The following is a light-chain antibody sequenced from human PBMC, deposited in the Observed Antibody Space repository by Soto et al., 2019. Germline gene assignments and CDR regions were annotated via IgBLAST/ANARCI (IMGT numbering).Light chain of an antibody. CDR3: SSYTSISTLV. J-gene: IGLJ2*01. CDR1: SSDVGGYNY. V-gene: IGLV2-14*01. CDR2: DVN. Sequence: QSALTQPASVSGSPGQSITISCTGTSSDVGGYNYVSWYQQHPGKAPKLMIYDVNSRPSGVSNRFSGSKSGNTASLTISGLQAEDEADYYCSSYTSISTLVFGGGTKLTVL.